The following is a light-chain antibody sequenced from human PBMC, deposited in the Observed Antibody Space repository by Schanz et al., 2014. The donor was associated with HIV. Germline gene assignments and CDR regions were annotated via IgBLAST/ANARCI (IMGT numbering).Light chain of an antibody. J-gene: IGKJ1*01. CDR2: AAS. V-gene: IGKV1-39*01. CDR1: QSISSY. CDR3: QQYSSYPLT. Sequence: DIQMTQSPSSLSASVGDRVTITCRASQSISSYLNWYQQKPGKAPKLLIHAASSLQSGVPLRFSGSVSGTDFTLTISCLQSEDSATYYCQQYSSYPLTFGQGTKVEVK.